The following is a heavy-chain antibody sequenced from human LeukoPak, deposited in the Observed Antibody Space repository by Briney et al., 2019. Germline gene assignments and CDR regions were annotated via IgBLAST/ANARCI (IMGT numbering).Heavy chain of an antibody. CDR2: INPSGGST. D-gene: IGHD1-26*01. Sequence: ASVKVSCKASGYTFTGYYMHWVRQAPGQGLEWMGIINPSGGSTSYAQKFQGRVTMTRDTSTSTVYMELSSLRSEDTAVYYCARLIVGATDFDYWGQGTLVTVSS. CDR3: ARLIVGATDFDY. CDR1: GYTFTGYY. J-gene: IGHJ4*02. V-gene: IGHV1-46*01.